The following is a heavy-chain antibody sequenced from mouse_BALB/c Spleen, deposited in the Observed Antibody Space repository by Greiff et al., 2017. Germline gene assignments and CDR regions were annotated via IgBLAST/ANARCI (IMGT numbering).Heavy chain of an antibody. CDR3: ASDWFAY. CDR1: GYTFSSYW. CDR2: ILPGSGST. J-gene: IGHJ3*01. Sequence: VMLVESGAELMKPGASVKISCKATGYTFSSYWIEWVKQRPGHGLEWIGEILPGSGSTNYNEKFKGKATFTADTSSNTAYMQLSSLTSEDSAVYYCASDWFAYWGQGTLVTVSA. V-gene: IGHV1-9*01.